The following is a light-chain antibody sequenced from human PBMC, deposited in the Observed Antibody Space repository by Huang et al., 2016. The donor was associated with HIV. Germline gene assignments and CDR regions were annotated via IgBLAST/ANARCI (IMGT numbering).Light chain of an antibody. CDR3: QQYYSTPYT. J-gene: IGKJ2*01. CDR1: QSVLHSSNNKNY. Sequence: DIVMTQSPDSLAVSLGDRATINCKSSQSVLHSSNNKNYLAWYQQKPGQPPKLLVYCASSRESGVPDRFSGSGSGTDFILTISSLQAEDVAVYYCQQYYSTPYTFGQGTKLEIK. CDR2: CAS. V-gene: IGKV4-1*01.